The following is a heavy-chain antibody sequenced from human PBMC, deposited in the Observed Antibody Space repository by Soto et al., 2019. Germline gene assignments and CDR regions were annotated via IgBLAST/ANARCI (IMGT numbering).Heavy chain of an antibody. Sequence: VQLVESGGGVVQPGRSLRLSCAASGFTFSSYGMHWVRQAPGKGLEWVAVISYDGSNKYYADSVKGRFTISRDNSKNTLYLQMNSLRAEDTAVYYCAKSGSSSWYEAYYWGQGTLVTVSS. CDR2: ISYDGSNK. V-gene: IGHV3-30*18. J-gene: IGHJ4*02. CDR1: GFTFSSYG. CDR3: AKSGSSSWYEAYY. D-gene: IGHD6-13*01.